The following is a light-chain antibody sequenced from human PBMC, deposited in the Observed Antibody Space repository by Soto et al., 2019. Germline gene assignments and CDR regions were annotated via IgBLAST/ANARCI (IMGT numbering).Light chain of an antibody. Sequence: EIVLTQSPGTLSLSPGESATLFCGASQSVSSIFLAWYQQKPGQTPRLLVYGESSRATGIPDRFSGSGSGTDLNLTISRLEPEDFAVYYCQHYGGSSWTCGQGTKVDIK. CDR1: QSVSSIF. CDR3: QHYGGSSWT. CDR2: GES. J-gene: IGKJ1*01. V-gene: IGKV3-20*01.